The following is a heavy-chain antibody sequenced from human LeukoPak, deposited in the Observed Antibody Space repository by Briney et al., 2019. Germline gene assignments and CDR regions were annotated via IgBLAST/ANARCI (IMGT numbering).Heavy chain of an antibody. D-gene: IGHD1-14*01. V-gene: IGHV3-74*01. CDR2: INSDGSST. CDR1: GFTFSSYW. CDR3: VRDRKNYYFDY. J-gene: IGHJ4*02. Sequence: AGGSLRLSCAASGFTFSSYWMHWVRQAPGKGLVWVSRINSDGSSTSYADSVKGRFTISRDNAKNTLYLQMNSLRAEGTAVYYCVRDRKNYYFDYWGQGTLVTVSS.